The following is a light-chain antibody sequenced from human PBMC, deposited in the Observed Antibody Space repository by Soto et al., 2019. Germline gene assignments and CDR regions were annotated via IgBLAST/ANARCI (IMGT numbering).Light chain of an antibody. CDR2: GNT. Sequence: QAVVTQPPSVSGAPGQRVTISCTGSSSNIGAPYDVHWYQQLPGTAPKLLIHGNTNRPSGVPDRFSGSKSGTSASLAITGLQAEDEADYYCQSYDRSLSGVVFGGGTKVTVL. CDR1: SSNIGAPYD. J-gene: IGLJ2*01. V-gene: IGLV1-40*01. CDR3: QSYDRSLSGVV.